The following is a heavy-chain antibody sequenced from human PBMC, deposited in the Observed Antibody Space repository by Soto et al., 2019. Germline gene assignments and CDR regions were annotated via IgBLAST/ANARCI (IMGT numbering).Heavy chain of an antibody. D-gene: IGHD3-22*01. V-gene: IGHV1-3*01. CDR2: INAGNGDT. J-gene: IGHJ4*02. CDR3: ARDWTHYDSSGPGDY. Sequence: ASVKVSCKASGYTFTSYPMHWVRQAPGQGLEWMGWINAGNGDTKYSQKFQGRVTITRDTSANTAYMELSSLRSEDTAVFYCARDWTHYDSSGPGDYWGQGTLVTVSS. CDR1: GYTFTSYP.